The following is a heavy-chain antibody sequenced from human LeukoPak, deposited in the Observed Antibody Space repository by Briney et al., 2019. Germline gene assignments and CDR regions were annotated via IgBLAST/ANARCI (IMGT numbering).Heavy chain of an antibody. CDR1: GLTFSNYA. D-gene: IGHD4-23*01. V-gene: IGHV3-23*01. Sequence: GGSLRLSCAASGLTFSNYAMSWVRQAPGKGLEWVSSISGSGGGTYYADSVKGRFTISRDNSKNTLYLQMNSLRAEDTAVYYCAKGTTVVTHYFDYWGQGTLVTVSS. CDR3: AKGTTVVTHYFDY. J-gene: IGHJ4*02. CDR2: ISGSGGGT.